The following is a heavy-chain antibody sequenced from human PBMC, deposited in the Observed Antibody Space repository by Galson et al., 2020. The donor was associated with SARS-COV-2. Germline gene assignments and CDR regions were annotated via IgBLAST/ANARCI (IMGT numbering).Heavy chain of an antibody. D-gene: IGHD6-13*01. Sequence: SETLSLTCAVYGGSFSGYYWSWIRQPPGKGLEWIGEINHSGSTNYNPSLKSRVTISVDTSKNQFSLKLSSVTAADTAVYYCARGRDSSRWGGGWFDPWGQGTLVTVSS. CDR2: INHSGST. CDR3: ARGRDSSRWGGGWFDP. CDR1: GGSFSGYY. V-gene: IGHV4-34*01. J-gene: IGHJ5*02.